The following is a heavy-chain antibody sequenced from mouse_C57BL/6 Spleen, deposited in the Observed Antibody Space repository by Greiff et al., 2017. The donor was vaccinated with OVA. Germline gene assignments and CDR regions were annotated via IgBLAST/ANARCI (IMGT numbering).Heavy chain of an antibody. CDR2: INYDGSST. CDR3: ARGHRYYFDY. D-gene: IGHD2-14*01. J-gene: IGHJ2*01. CDR1: GFTFSDYY. Sequence: EVKLMESEGGLVQPGSSMKLSCTASGFTFSDYYMAWVRQVPEKGLEWVANINYDGSSTYYLDSLKSRFIISRDNAKNILYLQMSSLKSEDTATYYCARGHRYYFDYWGQGTTLTVSS. V-gene: IGHV5-16*01.